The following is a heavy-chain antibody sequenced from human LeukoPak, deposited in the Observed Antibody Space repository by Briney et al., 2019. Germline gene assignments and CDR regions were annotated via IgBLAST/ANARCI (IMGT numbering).Heavy chain of an antibody. CDR3: ARGRLPGIAAAGKKFDY. V-gene: IGHV4-34*01. Sequence: ASETLSLTCAVYGGSFSGYYWSWIRQPPGKGLEWIGEINHSGSTNYNPSLKSRVTISVDTSKNQFSLKLSSVTAADTAVYYCARGRLPGIAAAGKKFDYWGQGTLVTVSS. CDR2: INHSGST. D-gene: IGHD6-13*01. CDR1: GGSFSGYY. J-gene: IGHJ4*02.